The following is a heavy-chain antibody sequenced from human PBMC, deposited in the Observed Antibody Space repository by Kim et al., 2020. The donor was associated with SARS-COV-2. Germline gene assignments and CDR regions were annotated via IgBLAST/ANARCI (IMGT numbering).Heavy chain of an antibody. CDR2: ISGSGYST. J-gene: IGHJ4*02. CDR1: GFTFSSYA. D-gene: IGHD6-13*01. CDR3: ANVRLAAAGDY. Sequence: GGSLRLSCAASGFTFSSYAMSWVRQAPGQGLEWVSAISGSGYSTYYADSVRGRFTISRDNSQNTLYLQMNSLRAEDTAVYYCANVRLAAAGDYWGQGTLVTVSS. V-gene: IGHV3-23*01.